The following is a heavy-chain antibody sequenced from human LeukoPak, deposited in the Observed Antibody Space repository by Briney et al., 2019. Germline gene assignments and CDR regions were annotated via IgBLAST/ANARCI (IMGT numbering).Heavy chain of an antibody. J-gene: IGHJ3*02. V-gene: IGHV3-30*04. CDR2: ISYDGSNK. CDR1: GFTFSSYA. D-gene: IGHD5-12*01. Sequence: GGSLRLSCAASGFTFSSYAMHWVRQAPGKGLEWVTVISYDGSNKYYADSVKGRFTISRDNSKNTLYLQMNSLRAEDTAVYYCARGSGYEAIISEDAFDIWGQGTMVTVSS. CDR3: ARGSGYEAIISEDAFDI.